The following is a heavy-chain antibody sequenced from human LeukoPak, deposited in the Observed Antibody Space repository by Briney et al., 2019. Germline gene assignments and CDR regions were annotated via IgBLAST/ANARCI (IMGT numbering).Heavy chain of an antibody. CDR2: IYYSGSS. CDR3: ARETGATVFDF. Sequence: TSETLSLTCTVSGDSINSYAWNWIRQPPGKGLEWIGYIYYSGSSNYNPSLKSRVTISLDTSKNQFSLNLTSVTAADTAVYYCARETGATVFDFWSQGILVTVSS. V-gene: IGHV4-59*01. CDR1: GDSINSYA. J-gene: IGHJ4*02. D-gene: IGHD1-26*01.